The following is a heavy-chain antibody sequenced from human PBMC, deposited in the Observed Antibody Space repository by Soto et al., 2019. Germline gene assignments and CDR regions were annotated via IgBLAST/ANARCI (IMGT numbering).Heavy chain of an antibody. D-gene: IGHD2-15*01. CDR2: ISAYNGNT. V-gene: IGHV1-18*04. CDR1: GYTFTSYG. CDR3: ARFSGGSYNTYYFYYGMDV. J-gene: IGHJ6*02. Sequence: ASVKVSCKASGYTFTSYGISWVRQAPGQGLDWMGWISAYNGNTKYAQDLQGRVTMTTDASTSTAYMELRSLRSDDTAMYYCARFSGGSYNTYYFYYGMDVWGQGTTVTVSS.